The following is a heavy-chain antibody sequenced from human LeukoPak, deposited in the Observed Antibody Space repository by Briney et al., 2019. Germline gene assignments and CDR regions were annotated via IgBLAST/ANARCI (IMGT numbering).Heavy chain of an antibody. V-gene: IGHV4-34*01. D-gene: IGHD2-2*01. CDR2: INHSRST. CDR1: GGSFSPYY. J-gene: IGHJ5*02. CDR3: ARHSTPRYCSSTSCPNWFDP. Sequence: SETLSLTCAVYGGSFSPYYWSWIRQSPDKGLEWIGEINHSRSTNYNPSLKSRVTISVDTSKNQFSLKLSSVTAADTAVYYCARHSTPRYCSSTSCPNWFDPWGQGTLVTVSS.